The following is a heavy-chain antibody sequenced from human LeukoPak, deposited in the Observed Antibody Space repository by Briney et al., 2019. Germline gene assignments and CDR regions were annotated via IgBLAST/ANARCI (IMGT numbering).Heavy chain of an antibody. D-gene: IGHD6-13*01. Sequence: PSETLSLTCTVSGGSISSSSYYWGWIRQPPGKGLEWIGSIYYSGSTYYNPSLKSRVTISVDTSKNQFSLKLSSVTAADTAVYYCARVGGIAAATYYYYYMDVWGKGTTVTVSS. CDR2: IYYSGST. V-gene: IGHV4-39*07. CDR1: GGSISSSSYY. CDR3: ARVGGIAAATYYYYYMDV. J-gene: IGHJ6*03.